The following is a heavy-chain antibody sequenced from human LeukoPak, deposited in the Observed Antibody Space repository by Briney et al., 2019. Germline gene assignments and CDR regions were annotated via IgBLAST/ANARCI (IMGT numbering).Heavy chain of an antibody. Sequence: GRSLRLSCAASGFTFSSYAMSWVRQAPGKGLEWVSAISGSGGSTYYADSVKGRFTISRDNSKNTLYLQMNSLRAEDTAVYYCAKEGDYGDYLRYYYGMDVWGQGTTVTVSS. J-gene: IGHJ6*02. CDR2: ISGSGGST. CDR3: AKEGDYGDYLRYYYGMDV. D-gene: IGHD4-17*01. CDR1: GFTFSSYA. V-gene: IGHV3-23*01.